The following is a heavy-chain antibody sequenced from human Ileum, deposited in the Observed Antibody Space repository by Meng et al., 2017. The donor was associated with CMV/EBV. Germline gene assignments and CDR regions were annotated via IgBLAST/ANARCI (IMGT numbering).Heavy chain of an antibody. CDR2: IYYTGST. CDR1: AGSISGYY. D-gene: IGHD2-15*01. V-gene: IGHV4-59*08. J-gene: IGHJ4*02. CDR3: ARSFKGSW. Sequence: QVQLQESGPGLVKPSETLSLTCTVSAGSISGYYWSWIRQPPGKGLEWIGYIYYTGSTNYNPSLKSRVTISVDTSKNQFSLELKYVTAADTAVYYCARSFKGSWWGQGTLVTVSS.